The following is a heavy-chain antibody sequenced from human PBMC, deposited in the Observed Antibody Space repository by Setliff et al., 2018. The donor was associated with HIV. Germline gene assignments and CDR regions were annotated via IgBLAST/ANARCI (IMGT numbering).Heavy chain of an antibody. Sequence: GGSLRLSCAASGFTFSNYAMGWVRQGPGKGLEWVPTIGAAGYPTHYAESVKGRFTISKDNSQNALYLQMNSLTDEDTAVYYCAKVFAFGVDGFDIWGQGTMVTFSS. V-gene: IGHV3-23*01. D-gene: IGHD3-10*01. CDR2: IGAAGYPT. CDR1: GFTFSNYA. J-gene: IGHJ3*02. CDR3: AKVFAFGVDGFDI.